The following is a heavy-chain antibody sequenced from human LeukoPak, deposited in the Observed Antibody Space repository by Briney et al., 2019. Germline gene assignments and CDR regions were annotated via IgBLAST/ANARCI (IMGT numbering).Heavy chain of an antibody. Sequence: SETLSLTCTVSGGSISSCYWSWIRQPPGKGLEWIGYIYYSGSTNYNPSLKSRVTISVDTSKNQFSLKLSSVTAADTAVYYCARGDYYGSGSYYNDYYYGMDVWGQGTTVTVSS. D-gene: IGHD3-10*01. J-gene: IGHJ6*02. CDR3: ARGDYYGSGSYYNDYYYGMDV. CDR2: IYYSGST. V-gene: IGHV4-59*01. CDR1: GGSISSCY.